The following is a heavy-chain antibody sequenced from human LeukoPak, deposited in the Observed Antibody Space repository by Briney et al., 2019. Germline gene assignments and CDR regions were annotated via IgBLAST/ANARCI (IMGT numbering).Heavy chain of an antibody. CDR3: ARDDYYKSKYFQH. Sequence: ASVKVSCKASGYTFTSYGIGWVRQAPGQGLEWMGWISAYNGNTNYAQKLQGIVTMTTDTSTSTAYMELRSLRSDDTAVYYCARDDYYKSKYFQHWGQGTLVTVSS. J-gene: IGHJ1*01. CDR1: GYTFTSYG. CDR2: ISAYNGNT. D-gene: IGHD3-10*01. V-gene: IGHV1-18*04.